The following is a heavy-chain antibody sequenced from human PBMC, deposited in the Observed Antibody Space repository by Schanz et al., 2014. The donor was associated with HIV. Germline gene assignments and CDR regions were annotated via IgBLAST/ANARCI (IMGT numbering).Heavy chain of an antibody. J-gene: IGHJ6*02. D-gene: IGHD6-6*01. V-gene: IGHV3-74*01. CDR1: GFTFSNYW. CDR2: MDLDGSTT. CDR3: ANTEYPYSSSSDYYYGMDV. Sequence: EVQLVESGGGLVQPGGSLTLSCAASGFTFSNYWMHWVRQAPGKGLVWVSRMDLDGSTTNYADSVKGRFTISKDNSKNTLYLQMNSLRAQDTAVYYCANTEYPYSSSSDYYYGMDVWGQGTTVTVSS.